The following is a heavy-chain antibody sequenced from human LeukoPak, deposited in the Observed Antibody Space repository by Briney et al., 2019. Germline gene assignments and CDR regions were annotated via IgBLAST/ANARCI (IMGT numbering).Heavy chain of an antibody. CDR1: GFTFSSYS. CDR2: ISSSSSYI. J-gene: IGHJ3*02. D-gene: IGHD6-13*01. CDR3: ARGDGIAAAALI. V-gene: IGHV3-21*01. Sequence: PGGSLRLSCAASGFTFSSYSMNWVRQAPGKGLEWVSSISSSSSYIYYADSVKGRFTISRDNAKNSLYLQMNSLRAEDTAVYYCARGDGIAAAALIWGQGTMVTVSS.